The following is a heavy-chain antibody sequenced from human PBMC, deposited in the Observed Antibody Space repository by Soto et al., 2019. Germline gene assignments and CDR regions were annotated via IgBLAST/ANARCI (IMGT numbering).Heavy chain of an antibody. Sequence: EASVKVSCKASGGTFSSYAISWVRQAPGQGLEWMGGIIPIFGTANYAQKFQGRVTITADESTSTAYMELSSLRSEDTAVYYCAIPSNLPGIYDYWGQGTLVTVSS. CDR1: GGTFSSYA. D-gene: IGHD6-13*01. J-gene: IGHJ4*02. CDR2: IIPIFGTA. CDR3: AIPSNLPGIYDY. V-gene: IGHV1-69*13.